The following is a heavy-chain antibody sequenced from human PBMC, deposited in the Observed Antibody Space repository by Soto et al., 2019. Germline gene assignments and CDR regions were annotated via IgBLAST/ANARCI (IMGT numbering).Heavy chain of an antibody. Sequence: SETLSLTCTVSGGSISSGDYYWSWIRQPPGKGLEWIGYIYYSGSTYYNPSLKSRVTISVDTSKNQFSLKVSSVTAADTAVYYCARDRGGGRYGFRTSYFDYWGQGTLVTVSS. CDR2: IYYSGST. D-gene: IGHD1-26*01. J-gene: IGHJ4*02. V-gene: IGHV4-30-4*01. CDR3: ARDRGGGRYGFRTSYFDY. CDR1: GGSISSGDYY.